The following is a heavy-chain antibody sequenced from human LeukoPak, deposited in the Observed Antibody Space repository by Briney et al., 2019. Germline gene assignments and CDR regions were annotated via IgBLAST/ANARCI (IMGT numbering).Heavy chain of an antibody. CDR2: IYYSGST. CDR1: GGSISSSSYY. V-gene: IGHV4-39*01. J-gene: IGHJ3*02. D-gene: IGHD3-9*01. CDR3: ARTRYFDWLSTFRRLAAFDI. Sequence: SETLSLTCTVSGGSISSSSYYSGWIRQPPGKGLERIGGIYYSGSTYYNPSLTSRVTISVDTSKNQFSLKLCSLTAPRTPVYYCARTRYFDWLSTFRRLAAFDIWGQGTMVTVSS.